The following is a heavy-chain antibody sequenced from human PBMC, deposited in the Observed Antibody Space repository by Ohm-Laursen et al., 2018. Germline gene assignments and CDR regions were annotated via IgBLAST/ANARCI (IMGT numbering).Heavy chain of an antibody. V-gene: IGHV1-46*01. D-gene: IGHD4-17*01. CDR1: GFTFTSYF. Sequence: ASVKVSCKTSGFTFTSYFLHWVRQAPGQGLEWMGIINPTDDSTFITQKFQGRVSMTRDTSTSTVYMELTSLRSEDTAVYYCARDKVYGDLSWSKYRPYYFDSWGQGTLVTVSS. CDR3: ARDKVYGDLSWSKYRPYYFDS. J-gene: IGHJ4*02. CDR2: INPTDDST.